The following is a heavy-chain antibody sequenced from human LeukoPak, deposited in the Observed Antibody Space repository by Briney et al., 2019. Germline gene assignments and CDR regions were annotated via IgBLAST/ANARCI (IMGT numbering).Heavy chain of an antibody. CDR3: ARGDRVQLWSDY. CDR1: GYTFSSYD. J-gene: IGHJ4*02. CDR2: MNPNSGNT. D-gene: IGHD5-18*01. Sequence: ASVKVSCKAPGYTFSSYDMNWVRQATGQGLEWMGWMNPNSGNTGYAQKFQGRVTMTRNTSTSTAYMELSSLRSEDTAVYYCARGDRVQLWSDYWGQGTLVTVFS. V-gene: IGHV1-8*01.